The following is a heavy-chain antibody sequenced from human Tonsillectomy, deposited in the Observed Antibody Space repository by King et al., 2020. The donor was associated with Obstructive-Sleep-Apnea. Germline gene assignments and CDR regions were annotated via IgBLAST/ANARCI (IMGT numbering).Heavy chain of an antibody. V-gene: IGHV2-5*01. Sequence: TLKESGPTLVKPTQTLTLTCTFSGFSLSTSGVGVGWIRQPPGKALEWLALIYWNDDKRYSPSLKSRVTITKDTSKNQVVLTMTNMDPVDTATYYCAHRHGLSLLWFEFDIWGQGTMVTVSS. J-gene: IGHJ3*02. CDR1: GFSLSTSGVG. D-gene: IGHD3-10*01. CDR3: AHRHGLSLLWFEFDI. CDR2: IYWNDDK.